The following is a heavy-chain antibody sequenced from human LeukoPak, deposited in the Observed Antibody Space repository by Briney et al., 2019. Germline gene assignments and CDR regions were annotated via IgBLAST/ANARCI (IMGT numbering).Heavy chain of an antibody. CDR2: IIPILGIA. CDR3: ATSGVTMVRGVIQSPYFDY. Sequence: SVKVSCKASGGTFSSYAISWVRQAPGQGLEWMGRIIPILGIANYAQKFQGRVTITADKSTSTAYMELSSLRSEDTAVYYCATSGVTMVRGVIQSPYFDYWGQETLVTVS. J-gene: IGHJ4*02. CDR1: GGTFSSYA. V-gene: IGHV1-69*04. D-gene: IGHD3-10*01.